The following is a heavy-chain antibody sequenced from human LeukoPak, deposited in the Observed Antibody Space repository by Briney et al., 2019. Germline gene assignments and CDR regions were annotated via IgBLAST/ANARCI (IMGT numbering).Heavy chain of an antibody. Sequence: PGGSLRLSCAASGFTFSSYGMHWVRQAPGKGLEWVAFIRYDGSNKYYADSVRGRFTISRDNSKNTLYLQMNSLRAEDTAVYYCARVYYGSGSFIDYWGQGTLVTVSS. CDR3: ARVYYGSGSFIDY. J-gene: IGHJ4*02. D-gene: IGHD3-10*01. CDR2: IRYDGSNK. V-gene: IGHV3-30*02. CDR1: GFTFSSYG.